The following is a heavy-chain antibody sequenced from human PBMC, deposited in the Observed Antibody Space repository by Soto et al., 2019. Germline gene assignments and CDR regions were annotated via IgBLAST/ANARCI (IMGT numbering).Heavy chain of an antibody. CDR2: MRNKVNGYTT. J-gene: IGHJ3*02. V-gene: IGHV3-72*01. CDR1: GFTFSDHY. CDR3: ARDRGCGGGGCYQIDAFDI. Sequence: EVQLEESGGGLVQPGGSLRLSCAASGFTFSDHYMDWVRQAPGKGLEWVGRMRNKVNGYTTEHAASVQGRFTVSRDDSQNSLYLQMNSLKTDDTAVYYCARDRGCGGGGCYQIDAFDIWGLGTLVTVSS. D-gene: IGHD2-15*01.